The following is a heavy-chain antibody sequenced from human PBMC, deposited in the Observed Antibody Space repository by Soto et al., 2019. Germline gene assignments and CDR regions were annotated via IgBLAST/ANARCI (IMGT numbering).Heavy chain of an antibody. V-gene: IGHV2-5*01. D-gene: IGHD5-18*01. Sequence: QITLKESGPTLVKPTQTLTLTCSFSGFSLSTYELAVGCIRQHPGKALEWLALVYWNDDKRSKPSLKSRLTITEHTATSQVVLTITDMDPVDTATYYCVHSRKIARWLQRVWWGQGSLVPVSS. CDR3: VHSRKIARWLQRVW. J-gene: IGHJ4*02. CDR1: GFSLSTYELA. CDR2: VYWNDDK.